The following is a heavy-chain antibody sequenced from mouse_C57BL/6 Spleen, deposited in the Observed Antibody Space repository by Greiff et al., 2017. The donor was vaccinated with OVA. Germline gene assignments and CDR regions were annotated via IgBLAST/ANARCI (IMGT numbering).Heavy chain of an antibody. J-gene: IGHJ3*01. D-gene: IGHD1-1*01. CDR2: FFPGSGST. V-gene: IGHV1-75*01. CDR3: ARRDYYGTQCTY. Sequence: VQLQQSGPELVKPGASVKISCKASGYTFTDYYINWVKQRPGQGLEWIGWFFPGSGSTYYIEKFKGKATLTVDKASSTAYMVLSSLTSEDDAGYFWARRDYYGTQCTYWGQGALVTVTA. CDR1: GYTFTDYY.